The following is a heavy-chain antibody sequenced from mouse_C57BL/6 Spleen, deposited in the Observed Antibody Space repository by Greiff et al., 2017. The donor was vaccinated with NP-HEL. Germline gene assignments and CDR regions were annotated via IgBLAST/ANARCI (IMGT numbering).Heavy chain of an antibody. D-gene: IGHD1-1*01. CDR3: ASHYYGSSYGYFDV. V-gene: IGHV5-9*01. CDR1: GFTFSSYT. Sequence: EVKLVESGGGLVKPGGSLKLSCAASGFTFSSYTMSWVRQTPEKRLAWVATISGGGGNTYYPDSVKGRFTISRDNAKNTLYLQMSSLRSEDTALYYCASHYYGSSYGYFDVWGTGTTVTVSS. CDR2: ISGGGGNT. J-gene: IGHJ1*03.